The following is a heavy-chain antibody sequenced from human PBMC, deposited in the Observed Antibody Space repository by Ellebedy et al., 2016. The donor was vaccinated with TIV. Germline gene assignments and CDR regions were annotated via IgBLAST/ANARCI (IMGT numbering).Heavy chain of an antibody. CDR3: ARAESEVDVYY. Sequence: AASVKVSCKASGYTFTGYYMLWVRQAPGQGLEWMGWINPNTGGTKYVEKFKGRVTMTRDTSISTAYMELSRLRSDDTAVYYCARAESEVDVYYWGQGTLVTVSS. V-gene: IGHV1-2*02. D-gene: IGHD2-15*01. CDR1: GYTFTGYY. J-gene: IGHJ4*02. CDR2: INPNTGGT.